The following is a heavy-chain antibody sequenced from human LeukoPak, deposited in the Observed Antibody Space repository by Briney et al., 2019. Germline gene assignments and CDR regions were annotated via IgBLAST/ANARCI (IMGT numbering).Heavy chain of an antibody. CDR3: ASQAGLRQDY. CDR2: ISYDGSNK. J-gene: IGHJ4*02. D-gene: IGHD3/OR15-3a*01. Sequence: GGSLRLSCAAPGFTFSSYAMHWVRQAPGKGLEWVAVISYDGSNKYYADSVKGRFTISRDNSKNTLYLQMNSLRAEDTAVYYCASQAGLRQDYWGQGTLVTVSS. CDR1: GFTFSSYA. V-gene: IGHV3-30*01.